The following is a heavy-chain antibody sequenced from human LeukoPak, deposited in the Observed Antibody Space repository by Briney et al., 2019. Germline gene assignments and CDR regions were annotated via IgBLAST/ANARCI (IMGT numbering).Heavy chain of an antibody. Sequence: PGGSLRLSCAASGFTLSSYTMHWVRQAPGKGLEWVTVISYDGNYKFYADSVKGRFTISRDNAKNSLYLQMNSLRAEDTAVYYCARDMSSSWYGPGYYFDYWGQGTLVTVSS. CDR2: ISYDGNYK. V-gene: IGHV3-30-3*01. D-gene: IGHD6-13*01. CDR1: GFTLSSYT. J-gene: IGHJ4*02. CDR3: ARDMSSSWYGPGYYFDY.